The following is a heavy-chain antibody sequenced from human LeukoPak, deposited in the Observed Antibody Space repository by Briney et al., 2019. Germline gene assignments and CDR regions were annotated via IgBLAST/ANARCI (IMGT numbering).Heavy chain of an antibody. V-gene: IGHV3-30*18. J-gene: IGHJ6*02. CDR3: AEDSSSWSSYYYGMDV. D-gene: IGHD6-13*01. Sequence: GGSLRLSCAASGFTFSSYGMHWVRQAPGKGLEWVAVISYDGSNKYYADSVKGRFTISRDNSKNTLYLQMNSLRAEDTAVYYCAEDSSSWSSYYYGMDVWGQGTTVTVSS. CDR1: GFTFSSYG. CDR2: ISYDGSNK.